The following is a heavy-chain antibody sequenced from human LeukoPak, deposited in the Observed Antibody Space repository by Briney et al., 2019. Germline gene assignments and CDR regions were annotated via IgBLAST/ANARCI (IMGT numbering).Heavy chain of an antibody. CDR2: IKEDGSEK. Sequence: GGSLRLSCAASGFTFSSYWMSWVRQAPGKGLEWVANIKEDGSEKYYVDSVKGRFTISRDNAKNSLYLQMNSLRAEDTAVYYCARIDIAGRLAPLDCWGQGTLVTVSP. D-gene: IGHD6-6*01. J-gene: IGHJ4*02. CDR1: GFTFSSYW. V-gene: IGHV3-7*01. CDR3: ARIDIAGRLAPLDC.